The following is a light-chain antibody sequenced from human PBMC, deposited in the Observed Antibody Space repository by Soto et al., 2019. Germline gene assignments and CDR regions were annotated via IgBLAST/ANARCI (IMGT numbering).Light chain of an antibody. V-gene: IGKV3-11*01. CDR2: DAS. CDR3: QQRSNWPPIT. CDR1: QSVSSY. Sequence: EIVLTQSPVTLSLSPGERATLSCRASQSVSSYLAWYQQKPGQAPKLLIYDASNRATGIPARFSGSGSGTDFTLTIDYLEPEDFAVYYCQQRSNWPPITFGQGTRLEIK. J-gene: IGKJ5*01.